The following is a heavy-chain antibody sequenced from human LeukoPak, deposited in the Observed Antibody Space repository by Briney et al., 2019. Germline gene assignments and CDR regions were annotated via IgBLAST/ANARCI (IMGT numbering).Heavy chain of an antibody. J-gene: IGHJ4*02. V-gene: IGHV5-51*01. D-gene: IGHD3-22*01. CDR2: IYPGDSDT. CDR1: GYSFSTYW. CDR3: ARRVNSGYYFDY. Sequence: PGESLKISCKGSGYSFSTYWIGWVRQMPGKGLELMGIIYPGDSDTTYSPSFQGQVTISVDKSIGTAYLQWSTLKASDTAMYYCARRVNSGYYFDYWAQGTLVTVSS.